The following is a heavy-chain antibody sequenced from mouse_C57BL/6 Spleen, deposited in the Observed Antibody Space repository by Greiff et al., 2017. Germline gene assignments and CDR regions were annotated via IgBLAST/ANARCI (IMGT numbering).Heavy chain of an antibody. CDR2: ISDGGSYT. Sequence: DVQLQESGGGLVKPGGSLKLSCAASGFTFSSYAMSWVRQTPEKRLEWVATISDGGSYTYYPDNVKGRFTISRDNAKNNLYLQMSHLKSEDTAMYYCAREGMVREFAYWGQGTLVTVSA. CDR1: GFTFSSYA. J-gene: IGHJ3*01. CDR3: AREGMVREFAY. D-gene: IGHD2-2*01. V-gene: IGHV5-4*01.